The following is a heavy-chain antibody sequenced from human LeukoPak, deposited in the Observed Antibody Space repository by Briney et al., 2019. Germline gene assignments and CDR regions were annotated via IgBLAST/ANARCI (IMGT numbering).Heavy chain of an antibody. CDR2: INHSGST. Sequence: SETLSLTCAVYGGSFSGYYWSWIRQPPGKGLEWIGEINHSGSTNYNPSLKSRVTISVDTSKNQFSLKLSSVTAADTAVYYCARHLIYDFWSGYYPYYYYYGMDVWGQGTTVTVSS. D-gene: IGHD3-3*01. CDR1: GGSFSGYY. V-gene: IGHV4-34*01. J-gene: IGHJ6*02. CDR3: ARHLIYDFWSGYYPYYYYYGMDV.